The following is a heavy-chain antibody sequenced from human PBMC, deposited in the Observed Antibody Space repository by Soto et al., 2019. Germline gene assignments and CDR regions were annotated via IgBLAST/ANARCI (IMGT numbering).Heavy chain of an antibody. V-gene: IGHV3-23*01. J-gene: IGHJ4*02. CDR3: AKLLAGKFSDN. CDR2: ISGGANT. CDR1: GFTFSNNS. Sequence: GGSLRLSCSASGFTFSNNSMTLVRQAPGKGLEWVSAISGGANTYYADSVKGRFTISRDNSKNTLYLQMSSLRAEDTAVYYCAKLLAGKFSDNWGQGSLVTVSS.